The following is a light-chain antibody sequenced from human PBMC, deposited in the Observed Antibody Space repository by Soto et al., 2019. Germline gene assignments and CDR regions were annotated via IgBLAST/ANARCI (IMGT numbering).Light chain of an antibody. J-gene: IGLJ2*01. CDR2: GNN. V-gene: IGLV1-44*01. Sequence: QSVLTQPPSASGTPGQRVTISCSGSRSSVGSDSLNWYQHLPGMAPRLLIYGNNRRPSGVPDRFSASNSATSASLAISGLQSEDEADYYCASWNDSLNGLVFGGGTKLTVL. CDR1: RSSVGSDS. CDR3: ASWNDSLNGLV.